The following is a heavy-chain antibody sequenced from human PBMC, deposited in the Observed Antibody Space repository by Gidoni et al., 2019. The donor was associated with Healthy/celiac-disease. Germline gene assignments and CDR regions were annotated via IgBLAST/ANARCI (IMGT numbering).Heavy chain of an antibody. CDR3: ARDEHDILTGYYNKVGWFDP. J-gene: IGHJ5*02. Sequence: EVQLVESGGGLVQPGGSLRLSCAASGFTFSSYWMSWVRQAPGKGLGWVANIKKDGSEKYYVDSVKGRFTISRDNAKNSLYLQMNSLRAEDTAVYYCARDEHDILTGYYNKVGWFDPWGQGTLVTVSS. V-gene: IGHV3-7*04. D-gene: IGHD3-9*01. CDR2: IKKDGSEK. CDR1: GFTFSSYW.